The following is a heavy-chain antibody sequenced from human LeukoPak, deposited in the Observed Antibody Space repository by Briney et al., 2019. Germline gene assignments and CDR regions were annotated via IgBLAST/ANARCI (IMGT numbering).Heavy chain of an antibody. Sequence: GGSLRLSCAASRFTFRNYGMHWVRQAPGKGLEWVADIWFDGKNEHFADSVKGRFTISRDNSKNTMYLQINSLRAEDTAVYYCARDRHCANGVCHSPPGMDVWGQGTTVTVSS. CDR3: ARDRHCANGVCHSPPGMDV. V-gene: IGHV3-33*01. J-gene: IGHJ6*02. CDR2: IWFDGKNE. D-gene: IGHD2-8*01. CDR1: RFTFRNYG.